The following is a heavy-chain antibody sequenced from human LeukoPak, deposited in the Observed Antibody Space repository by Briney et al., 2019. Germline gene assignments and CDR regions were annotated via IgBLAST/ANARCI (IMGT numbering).Heavy chain of an antibody. D-gene: IGHD1-26*01. J-gene: IGHJ6*03. CDR1: GFIFSNYN. V-gene: IGHV3-21*01. CDR3: ARDPYSGNYGTYYYYYMDV. CDR2: ITSSGTYT. Sequence: GGSLRLSCADSGFIFSNYNMNWVRQAPGKAMEWVSSITSSGTYTFYADSVKGRFTISRDNAKNSLYLQMDSLGPEDTAVYYCARDPYSGNYGTYYYYYMDVWGKGTTVTISS.